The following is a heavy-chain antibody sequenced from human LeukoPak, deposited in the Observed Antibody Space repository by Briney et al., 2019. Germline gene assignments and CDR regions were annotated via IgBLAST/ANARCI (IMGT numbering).Heavy chain of an antibody. CDR1: GGTFISYA. CDR2: IIPIFGTA. Sequence: ASVKVSCKASGGTFISYAISWVRQAPGQGLEWVGGIIPIFGTANYAQKFQGRVTITADESTSTAYMELSSLRSEDTAVYYCARGKLNGYNLKTWGQGTLVTVSS. J-gene: IGHJ5*02. CDR3: ARGKLNGYNLKT. D-gene: IGHD5-24*01. V-gene: IGHV1-69*13.